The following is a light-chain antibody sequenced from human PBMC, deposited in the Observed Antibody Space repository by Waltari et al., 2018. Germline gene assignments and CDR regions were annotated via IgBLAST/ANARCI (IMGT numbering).Light chain of an antibody. CDR1: QNVNNN. V-gene: IGKV3-15*01. Sequence: ETVMTQSPATLSVSPGERASLSCRASQNVNNNLAWYQQKPGQVPRLLIYDASTRATGIPARFSGSGSGTEFTLTISSLQSEDFAVYYCQQYGNWPGTFGHGTKVEIK. J-gene: IGKJ1*01. CDR3: QQYGNWPGT. CDR2: DAS.